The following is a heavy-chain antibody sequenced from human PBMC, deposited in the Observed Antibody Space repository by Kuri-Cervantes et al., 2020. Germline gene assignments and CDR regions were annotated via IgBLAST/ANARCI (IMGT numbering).Heavy chain of an antibody. CDR1: GFIFRDYA. J-gene: IGHJ4*02. V-gene: IGHV3-11*04. D-gene: IGHD5-12*01. CDR2: ISGNGHNI. CDR3: ARGGYSGYDFDY. Sequence: LSLTCVASGFIFRDYAMSWVRQAPGKGLEWVSVISGNGHNIDYTDSLKGRFTISRDNAKNSLYLQMNSLRAEDTAVYYCARGGYSGYDFDYWGQGTLVTVSS.